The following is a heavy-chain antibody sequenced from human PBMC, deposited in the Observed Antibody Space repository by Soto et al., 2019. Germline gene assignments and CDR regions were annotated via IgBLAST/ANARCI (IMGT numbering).Heavy chain of an antibody. CDR3: ARDRAIVVVPAAMGYYGMDV. V-gene: IGHV1-69*13. CDR1: GGTFSSYA. CDR2: IIPIFGTA. J-gene: IGHJ6*02. D-gene: IGHD2-2*01. Sequence: SVKVSCKASGGTFSSYAISWVRQAPGQGLEWMGGIIPIFGTANYAQKFQGRVTITADEYMSTAYMELSSLRSEDTAVYYCARDRAIVVVPAAMGYYGMDVWGQGTTVTVSS.